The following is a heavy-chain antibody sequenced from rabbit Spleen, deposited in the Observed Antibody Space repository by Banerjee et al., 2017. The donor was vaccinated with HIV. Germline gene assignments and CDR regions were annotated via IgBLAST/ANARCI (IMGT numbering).Heavy chain of an antibody. D-gene: IGHD6-1*01. Sequence: QEQLEESGGDLVKPEGSLTLTCTASGFSFSSSYWICWVRQAPGKGLEWIACIYAGSSGTTYYASWAKGRFSISKTSSTTVTLQMTSLTAADTATYFCARGVNSHGDGHDLWGPGTLVTVS. CDR3: ARGVNSHGDGHDL. CDR2: IYAGSSGTT. J-gene: IGHJ4*01. V-gene: IGHV1S45*01. CDR1: GFSFSSSYW.